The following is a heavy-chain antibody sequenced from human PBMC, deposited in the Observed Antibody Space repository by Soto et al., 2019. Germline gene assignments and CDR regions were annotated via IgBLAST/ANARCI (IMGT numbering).Heavy chain of an antibody. Sequence: EVEVLESGGGLVQPGGSLRLSCAASGFTFSAYVMSWVRQAPGKGLEWVSSITSSGGGTYYADSVKGRFTVSRDNSTNTVYLQMNSLRDEDTAVYYCAKLTAAWGQGTLVTVSS. CDR3: AKLTAA. CDR1: GFTFSAYV. D-gene: IGHD6-13*01. J-gene: IGHJ4*02. V-gene: IGHV3-23*01. CDR2: ITSSGGGT.